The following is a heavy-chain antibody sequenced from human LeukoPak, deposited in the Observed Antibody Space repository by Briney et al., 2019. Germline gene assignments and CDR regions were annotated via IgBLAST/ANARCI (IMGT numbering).Heavy chain of an antibody. CDR2: ICYDGSNK. Sequence: VGSLRLSRAEPVFTLCSYGMHWVRQGPGKGVERVAVICYDGSNKYYEASVKGRFAISRDNSNNTLYLQMNSRRAEDTAVYYCASSTITATLDYWGQGTLVTVSS. D-gene: IGHD5-24*01. CDR1: VFTLCSYG. CDR3: ASSTITATLDY. J-gene: IGHJ4*02. V-gene: IGHV3-33*01.